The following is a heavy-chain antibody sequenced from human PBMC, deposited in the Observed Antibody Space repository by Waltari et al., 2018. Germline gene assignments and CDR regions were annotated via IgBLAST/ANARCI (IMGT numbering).Heavy chain of an antibody. CDR3: ARIFIAAAGAYDY. D-gene: IGHD6-13*01. CDR1: GGSISSSSYY. V-gene: IGHV4-39*01. J-gene: IGHJ4*02. CDR2: IYYSGST. Sequence: QLQLQESGPGLVKPSATLSLTCTVSGGSISSSSYYWGWIRQPPGKGLEWIGSIYYSGSTYYNPSLKSRVTISVDTSKNQFSLKLSSVTAADTAVYYCARIFIAAAGAYDYWGQGTLVTVSS.